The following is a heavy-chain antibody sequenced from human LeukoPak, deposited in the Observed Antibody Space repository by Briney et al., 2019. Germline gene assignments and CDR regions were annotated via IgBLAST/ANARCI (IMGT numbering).Heavy chain of an antibody. V-gene: IGHV4-39*01. CDR1: GVSISSSFYY. Sequence: PSETLSLTCTVSGVSISSSFYYWGWLRQHPGKGLEWIGAIYYTGSTDYNPSHQSRVTMSVDTSQNQFSLRLRSVTAADTAVYYCARLYCYYYFDYWGQGTLVTVSS. CDR3: ARLYCYYYFDY. D-gene: IGHD5-18*01. CDR2: IYYTGST. J-gene: IGHJ4*02.